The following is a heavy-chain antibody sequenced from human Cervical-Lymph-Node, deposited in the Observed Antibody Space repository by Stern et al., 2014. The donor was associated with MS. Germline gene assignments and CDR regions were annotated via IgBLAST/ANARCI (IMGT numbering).Heavy chain of an antibody. Sequence: VQLVESGGGVVQPGKSLRLSCGASGSHFEFYGMHWVRQAPGKGLEWVAHIWFDGTKKFYADSVEGRFTISRDNSKKTVYLQMDSLRAEDTAIYYCARDRSTTINAFDYWGQGTLVTVSS. CDR1: GSHFEFYG. D-gene: IGHD3-9*01. CDR3: ARDRSTTINAFDY. J-gene: IGHJ4*02. V-gene: IGHV3-33*01. CDR2: IWFDGTKK.